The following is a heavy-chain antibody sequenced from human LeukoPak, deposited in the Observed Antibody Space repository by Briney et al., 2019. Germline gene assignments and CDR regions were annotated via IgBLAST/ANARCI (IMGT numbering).Heavy chain of an antibody. CDR1: GGSITSSSYY. Sequence: SETLSLTCTVSGGSITSSSYYWGWIRQPPGKGPEWIGSIYYSGSTYYNPSLKSRVTISVDTSKNQFSLKLSSVTAADTAVYYCASLVRSSFDYWGQGTLVTVSS. V-gene: IGHV4-39*01. J-gene: IGHJ4*02. D-gene: IGHD3-10*01. CDR3: ASLVRSSFDY. CDR2: IYYSGST.